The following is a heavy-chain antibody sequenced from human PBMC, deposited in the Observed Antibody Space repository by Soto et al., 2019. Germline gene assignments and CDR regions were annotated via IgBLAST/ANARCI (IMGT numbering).Heavy chain of an antibody. D-gene: IGHD3-10*01. Sequence: QVQLQESGLGLVKPSETLSLTCTVSGGSITNYYCSWFRQPSGKGLEWIGYIQYSGYSAYNLSLKRRVTMSMDTSKTQFSLMLESVTATDTAVYYCARHGFGSLHGLVDVWGQGTTVIVSS. CDR1: GGSITNYY. V-gene: IGHV4-59*08. CDR3: ARHGFGSLHGLVDV. CDR2: IQYSGYS. J-gene: IGHJ6*02.